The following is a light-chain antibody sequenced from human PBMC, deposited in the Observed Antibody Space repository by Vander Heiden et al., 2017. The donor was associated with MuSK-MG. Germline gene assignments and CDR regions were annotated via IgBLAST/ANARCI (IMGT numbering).Light chain of an antibody. J-gene: IGLJ2*01. Sequence: SYELTQPPSVSVSPGQTASITCSGHQLGDKYACWYQQKPGQSPVLVIYQDSKRPSEIPERFSGSNSGNTATLTIGGTQAMNEADYYCQAWDGSTAWIGGGTKLTVL. CDR2: QDS. CDR3: QAWDGSTAW. V-gene: IGLV3-1*01. CDR1: QLGDKY.